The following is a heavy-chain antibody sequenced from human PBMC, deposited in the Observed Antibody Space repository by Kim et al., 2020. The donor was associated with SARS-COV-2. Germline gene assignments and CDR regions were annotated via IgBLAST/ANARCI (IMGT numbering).Heavy chain of an antibody. CDR1: GFTFSSYE. Sequence: GGSLRLSCAASGFTFSSYEMNWVRQAPGKGLEWVSYISSSGSTIYYADSVKGRFTISRDNAKNSLYLQMNSLRAEDTAVYYCARAAYSSGWYDAFDIWGQGTMVTVSS. D-gene: IGHD6-19*01. CDR3: ARAAYSSGWYDAFDI. V-gene: IGHV3-48*03. CDR2: ISSSGSTI. J-gene: IGHJ3*02.